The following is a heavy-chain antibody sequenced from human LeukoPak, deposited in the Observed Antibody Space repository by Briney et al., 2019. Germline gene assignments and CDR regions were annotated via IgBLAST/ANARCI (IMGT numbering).Heavy chain of an antibody. CDR3: ARDRYNRAFDI. D-gene: IGHD1-1*01. J-gene: IGHJ3*02. CDR1: GGSISSTNYY. Sequence: SETLSLTCTVSGGSISSTNYYWGWIRPPPGKGLEWIGSIYYSGNTYYNPSLKSRVTISVDTSKNQFSLKLRSVTAADTAVYYCARDRYNRAFDIWGQGTMVTVSS. CDR2: IYYSGNT. V-gene: IGHV4-39*02.